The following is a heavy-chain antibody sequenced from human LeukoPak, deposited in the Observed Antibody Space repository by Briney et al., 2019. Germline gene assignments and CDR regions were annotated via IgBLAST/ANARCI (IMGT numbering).Heavy chain of an antibody. CDR3: ASGVAVAHEYFQH. CDR2: IYHSGNT. V-gene: IGHV4-4*02. Sequence: SGTLSLTCAVSGGSISSSNWWNWVRQPPGKGLEWIGEIYHSGNTNYNPSLKSRVTISLDKSKNQFSLKLTSVTAADTAVYYCASGVAVAHEYFQHWGQGTLVTVSS. J-gene: IGHJ1*01. CDR1: GGSISSSNW. D-gene: IGHD6-19*01.